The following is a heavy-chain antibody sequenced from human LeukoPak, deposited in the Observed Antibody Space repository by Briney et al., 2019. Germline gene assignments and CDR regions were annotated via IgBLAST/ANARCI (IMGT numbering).Heavy chain of an antibody. CDR2: IIPIFGTA. J-gene: IGHJ4*02. CDR3: ARGPSWLPFDY. Sequence: GASVKVSCKASGGTFISYAISWVRQAPGQGLEWMGGIIPIFGTANYAQKFQGRVTITRDTSASTAYMELSSLRSEDTAVYYCARGPSWLPFDYWGQGTLVTVSS. V-gene: IGHV1-69*05. D-gene: IGHD6-19*01. CDR1: GGTFISYA.